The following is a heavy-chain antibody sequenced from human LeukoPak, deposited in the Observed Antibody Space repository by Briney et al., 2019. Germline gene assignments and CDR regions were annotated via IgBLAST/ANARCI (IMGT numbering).Heavy chain of an antibody. Sequence: GGSLRLSCAASGFTFSSYEMNWVRQAPGKGLEWVSYISSSGSTIYYADSVKGRFTTSRDNAKNSLYLQMNSLRAEDTAVYYCARGIVVVTAIMVSGYFQHWGQGTLVTVSS. CDR3: ARGIVVVTAIMVSGYFQH. CDR1: GFTFSSYE. V-gene: IGHV3-48*03. D-gene: IGHD2-21*02. CDR2: ISSSGSTI. J-gene: IGHJ1*01.